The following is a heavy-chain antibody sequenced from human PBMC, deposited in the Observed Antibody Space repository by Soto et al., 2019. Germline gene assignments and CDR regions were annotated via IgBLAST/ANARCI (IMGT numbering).Heavy chain of an antibody. CDR2: ISTTGGST. D-gene: IGHD5-18*01. V-gene: IGHV3-23*01. CDR1: GFTFNAYS. J-gene: IGHJ4*02. Sequence: DVQLLESGGSLVQPGGSLRLSCAASGFTFNAYSFSWVRQPPGRGLEWVSAISTTGGSTYYADSEKGRFTISRDNSQNTLYLHMNGLRAEDTAVYYCARPDCATYSFRHWGQGALVTVSS. CDR3: ARPDCATYSFRH.